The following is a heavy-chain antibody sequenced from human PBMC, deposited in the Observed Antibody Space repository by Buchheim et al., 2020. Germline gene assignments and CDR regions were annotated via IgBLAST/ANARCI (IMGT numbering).Heavy chain of an antibody. J-gene: IGHJ6*02. V-gene: IGHV3-30-3*01. Sequence: QVQLVESGGGVVQPGRSLRLSCAASGFTFSSYAMHWVRQAPGKGLEWVAVISYDGSNKYYADSVKGRFTISRDNSKNTLYLQMNSLRAEDTAVYYCARATYYDFWSYYYYGMDVWDQGTT. CDR3: ARATYYDFWSYYYYGMDV. CDR1: GFTFSSYA. CDR2: ISYDGSNK. D-gene: IGHD3-3*01.